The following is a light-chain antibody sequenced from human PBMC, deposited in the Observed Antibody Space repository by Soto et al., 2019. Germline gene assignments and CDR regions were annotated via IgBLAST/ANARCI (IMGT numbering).Light chain of an antibody. Sequence: QSALTQPASVSGSPGQSITISCTGTSSDVGGYNYVSWYQQHPGKAPKLMIYDVNNRPSGISDRFSGSKSGNTASLTISGLQDADEADYYCTSYTTRSTWVFGGGTKLTVL. CDR1: SSDVGGYNY. V-gene: IGLV2-14*03. CDR2: DVN. CDR3: TSYTTRSTWV. J-gene: IGLJ3*02.